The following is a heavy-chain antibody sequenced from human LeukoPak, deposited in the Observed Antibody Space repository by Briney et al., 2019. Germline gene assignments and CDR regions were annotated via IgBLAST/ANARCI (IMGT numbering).Heavy chain of an antibody. J-gene: IGHJ4*02. Sequence: SQTLSLTCTVSGGSISSGDYYWSWIRQPPGKGLEWIGYIYYSGSTYYNPSLKSRVTISVDTSKNQFSLKLSSVTAADTAVYYCARDLDLREGGIDYWGQGTLVTVSS. V-gene: IGHV4-30-4*01. CDR3: ARDLDLREGGIDY. D-gene: IGHD3-3*01. CDR1: GGSISSGDYY. CDR2: IYYSGST.